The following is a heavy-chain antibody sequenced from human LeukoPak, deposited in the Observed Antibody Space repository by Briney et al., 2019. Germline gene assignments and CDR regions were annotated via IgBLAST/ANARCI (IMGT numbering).Heavy chain of an antibody. J-gene: IGHJ4*02. CDR2: ISSGGDTI. CDR1: GFTFSSYE. CDR3: ARVAGYFDWEYYFDY. Sequence: PGGSLRLSCAASGFTFSSYEMNWVRQAPGKGLGCVSYISSGGDTIYYADSVKGRFTISRDNAKNSLYLQMNSLRAEDTAVYYCARVAGYFDWEYYFDYWGQGTLVTVSS. D-gene: IGHD3-9*01. V-gene: IGHV3-48*03.